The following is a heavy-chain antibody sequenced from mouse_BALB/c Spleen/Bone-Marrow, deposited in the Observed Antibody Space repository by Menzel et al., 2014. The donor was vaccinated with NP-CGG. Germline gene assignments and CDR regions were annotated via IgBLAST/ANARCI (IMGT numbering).Heavy chain of an antibody. Sequence: LVESGAELVKPGASVKLSCKASGYTFTSYYMYWVKRRPGQGLEWFGEINPSNGGTNFNEKFKNKATLTVDKSSSTAYTQLSSLTSEDSAVYYCSRGRRDALDYWGQGTSVTVSS. CDR3: SRGRRDALDY. V-gene: IGHV1S81*02. CDR2: INPSNGGT. CDR1: GYTFTSYY. J-gene: IGHJ4*01.